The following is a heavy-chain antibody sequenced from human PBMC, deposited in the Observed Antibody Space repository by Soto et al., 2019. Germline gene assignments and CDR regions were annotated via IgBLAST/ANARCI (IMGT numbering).Heavy chain of an antibody. D-gene: IGHD3-3*01. V-gene: IGHV3-21*01. CDR1: GFTFSSYS. CDR3: ARAYDFWSGYFIAYFDC. J-gene: IGHJ4*02. Sequence: PGGSLRLSCAASGFTFSSYSMNWVRQAPGKGLEWVSSISSSSSYIYYEDSVKGRFTISRDNAKNSLYLQMNSLRAEDTAVYYCARAYDFWSGYFIAYFDCWGQGTLVTVSS. CDR2: ISSSSSYI.